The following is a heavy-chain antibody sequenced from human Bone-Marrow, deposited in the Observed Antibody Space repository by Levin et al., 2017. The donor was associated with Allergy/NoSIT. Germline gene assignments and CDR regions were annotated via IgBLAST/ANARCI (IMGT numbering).Heavy chain of an antibody. J-gene: IGHJ4*02. Sequence: ASVKVSCKASGYTFTRYAMNWLRQAPGQGLEWMGWINTDTGTPTFAPGFTGRFVFSLDSSVSTAYLQISSLEAADTAVYYCARGPQTYSTSWDWFDYWGQGNLVAVSS. CDR2: INTDTGTP. V-gene: IGHV7-4-1*01. CDR3: ARGPQTYSTSWDWFDY. CDR1: GYTFTRYA. D-gene: IGHD6-13*01.